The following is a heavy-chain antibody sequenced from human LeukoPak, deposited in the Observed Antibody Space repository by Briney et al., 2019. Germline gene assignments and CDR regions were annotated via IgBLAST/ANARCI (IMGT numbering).Heavy chain of an antibody. CDR3: ARGPLSGSYGDY. CDR2: VSAYNGNT. J-gene: IGHJ4*02. Sequence: ASVKVSCKASGYSFTSYGISWVRRAPGQGREWMGWVSAYNGNTDYAQKFQGRVTMTTDTSTTTAYMELRSLKSDDTAVYYCARGPLSGSYGDYWGQGTLVTVSS. D-gene: IGHD1-26*01. CDR1: GYSFTSYG. V-gene: IGHV1-18*01.